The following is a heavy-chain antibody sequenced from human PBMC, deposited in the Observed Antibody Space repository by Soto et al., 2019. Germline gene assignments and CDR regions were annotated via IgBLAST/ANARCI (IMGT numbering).Heavy chain of an antibody. D-gene: IGHD3-10*01. CDR2: IYYSGST. CDR3: ARAQGFGELPFDY. Sequence: PSETLSLTCTVSGGSVSSGSYYWSWIRQPPGKGLEWIGYIYYSGSTNSNPSLKCRVTISVDTSKNQFSLKLSSVTAADTAVYYCARAQGFGELPFDYWGQGTLVTVSS. CDR1: GGSVSSGSYY. V-gene: IGHV4-61*01. J-gene: IGHJ4*02.